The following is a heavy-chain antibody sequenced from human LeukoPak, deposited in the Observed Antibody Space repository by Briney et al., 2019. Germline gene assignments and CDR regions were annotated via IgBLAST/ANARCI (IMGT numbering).Heavy chain of an antibody. D-gene: IGHD5-18*01. V-gene: IGHV4-59*01. Sequence: SETLSLTCTVSGGSLSSYYWSWVRQPPGKGLEWIGYVSYSGSTDYNPSLKSRVIISIDTSKNQFSLRLSSVTAADTAVYYCARDIWDTAIPYGMDVWGQGTTVTVSS. CDR3: ARDIWDTAIPYGMDV. J-gene: IGHJ6*02. CDR2: VSYSGST. CDR1: GGSLSSYY.